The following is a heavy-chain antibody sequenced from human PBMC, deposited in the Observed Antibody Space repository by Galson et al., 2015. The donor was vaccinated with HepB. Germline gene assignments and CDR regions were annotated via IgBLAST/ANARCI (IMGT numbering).Heavy chain of an antibody. V-gene: IGHV6-1*01. Sequence: CAISGDSVSSNSAVWNWIRQSPSRGFEWLGRTYYRSNWRKDYAPFVRSRITINADISKNQISLQLNSVTPEDTAIYYCAYDVDFWGQGTTVTVS. J-gene: IGHJ6*02. CDR3: AYDVDF. CDR1: GDSVSSNSAV. CDR2: TYYRSNWRK.